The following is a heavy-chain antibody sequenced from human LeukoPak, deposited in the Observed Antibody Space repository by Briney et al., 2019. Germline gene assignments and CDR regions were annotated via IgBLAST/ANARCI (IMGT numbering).Heavy chain of an antibody. D-gene: IGHD6-19*01. J-gene: IGHJ4*02. CDR3: AKDFGIAVAGPRD. Sequence: GGSLRLSCATSGLTFSSYSMNWVRQAPGKGLEWVSYISGRSNTIYYADSVKGRFTISRDNAKNSLYLQMNSLRAEDTALYYCAKDFGIAVAGPRDWGQGTLVTVSS. CDR1: GLTFSSYS. V-gene: IGHV3-48*04. CDR2: ISGRSNTI.